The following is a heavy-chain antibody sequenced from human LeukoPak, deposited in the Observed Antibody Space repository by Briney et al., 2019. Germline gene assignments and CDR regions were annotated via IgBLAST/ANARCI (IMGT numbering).Heavy chain of an antibody. D-gene: IGHD3-22*01. CDR1: GFTFSSYA. CDR3: AKSDSSGYYFRCDY. Sequence: PGGSLRLSCAASGFTFSSYAMSWVRQAPGKGLEWVSAISGSGGSTYYADSGKGRFTISRDNSKNTLYLQMNSLRAEDTAVYYCAKSDSSGYYFRCDYWGQGTLVTVSS. J-gene: IGHJ4*02. CDR2: ISGSGGST. V-gene: IGHV3-23*01.